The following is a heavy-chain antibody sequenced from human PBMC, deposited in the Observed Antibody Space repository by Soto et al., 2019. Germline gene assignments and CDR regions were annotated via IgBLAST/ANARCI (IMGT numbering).Heavy chain of an antibody. CDR3: AKEHSTAWRFFDY. Sequence: PVGSLRLSCAASGFNLNTYVLNWVRQAPGKGLEWVASIIPNSGYIYYADSVRGRFTLSRDIAKNSLYLQMNSLSAEDTVVYYCAKEHSTAWRFFDYWGQGTLVTVSS. V-gene: IGHV3-21*01. CDR1: GFNLNTYV. CDR2: IIPNSGYI. D-gene: IGHD2-21*02. J-gene: IGHJ4*02.